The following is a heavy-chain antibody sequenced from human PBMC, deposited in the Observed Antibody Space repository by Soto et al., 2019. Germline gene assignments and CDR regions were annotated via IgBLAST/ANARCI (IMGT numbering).Heavy chain of an antibody. CDR3: VKDHCGGDCYSNPYFDY. D-gene: IGHD2-21*02. J-gene: IGHJ4*02. V-gene: IGHV3-33*06. Sequence: QVQLVESGGGVVQPGRSLRLSCAASGFTFSTYGIHWVRQAPGKGLEWLAVIWYDGSNKYYADSVQGRFTISRDNSKNXXYLQMNSLRAEDTAVYYCVKDHCGGDCYSNPYFDYWGQGTLVTVSS. CDR2: IWYDGSNK. CDR1: GFTFSTYG.